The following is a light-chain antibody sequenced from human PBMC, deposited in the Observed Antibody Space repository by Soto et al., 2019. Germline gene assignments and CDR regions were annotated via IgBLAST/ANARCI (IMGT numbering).Light chain of an antibody. CDR1: QSSSSW. CDR3: QQYNSHSIT. Sequence: DIKMTQSPSTLSASVGDTFTITCRARQSSSSWLAWYQQKPGKAPKLLIYDASSLESGVPPRFSGSGYGTEFTLTVGSLQPDDFATYYCQQYNSHSITFGPGTKVDIK. V-gene: IGKV1-5*01. J-gene: IGKJ3*01. CDR2: DAS.